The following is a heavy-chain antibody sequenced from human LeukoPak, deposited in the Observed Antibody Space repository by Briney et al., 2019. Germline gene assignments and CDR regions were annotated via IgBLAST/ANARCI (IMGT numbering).Heavy chain of an antibody. CDR2: INHSGST. V-gene: IGHV4-34*01. D-gene: IGHD3-16*01. J-gene: IGHJ4*02. CDR3: ARTLYYSNFDY. CDR1: GGSFSGYY. Sequence: SETLSLTCAVYGGSFSGYYWSWIRQPPGKGLEWIGEINHSGSTNYNPSLKSRVTISVGTSKNQFSLKLSSVTAADTAVYYCARTLYYSNFDYWGQGTLVTVSS.